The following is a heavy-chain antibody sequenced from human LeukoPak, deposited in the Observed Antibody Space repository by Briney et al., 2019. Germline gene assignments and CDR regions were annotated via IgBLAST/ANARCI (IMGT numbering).Heavy chain of an antibody. J-gene: IGHJ3*02. V-gene: IGHV3-30*04. CDR2: ISYDGSNK. D-gene: IGHD6-6*01. Sequence: QPGGSLRLPCAASGFTFSSYAMHWVRQAPGKGLEWVAVISYDGSNKYYADSVKGRFTISRDNSKNTLYLQMNSLRAEDTAVYYCAKVGRFRSFAYDAFDIWGQGTMVTVSS. CDR1: GFTFSSYA. CDR3: AKVGRFRSFAYDAFDI.